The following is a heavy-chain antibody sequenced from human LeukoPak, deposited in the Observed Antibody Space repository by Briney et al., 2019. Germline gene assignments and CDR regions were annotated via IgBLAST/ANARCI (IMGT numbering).Heavy chain of an antibody. D-gene: IGHD3-10*01. CDR2: IYHSVST. V-gene: IGHV4-39*07. CDR3: ARHSRVLLWFGDLGNAFDI. Sequence: SETLSLTCTVSGGSISSSSDYWGWLRQPPGTGLEWVGSIYHSVSTYYNPSLKSRVTISVHTAKNQFSLKLSSVTAAGTAVYYYARHSRVLLWFGDLGNAFDIWGQGTMVTVSS. J-gene: IGHJ3*02. CDR1: GGSISSSSDY.